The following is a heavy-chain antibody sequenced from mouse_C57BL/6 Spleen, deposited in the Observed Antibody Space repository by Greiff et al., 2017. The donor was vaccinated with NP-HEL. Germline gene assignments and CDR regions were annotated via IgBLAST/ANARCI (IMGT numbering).Heavy chain of an antibody. CDR3: ARSDYFDY. Sequence: QVQLQQSGAELVRPGASVKLSCKASGYTFTDYYINWVKQRPGQGLEWIARIYPGSGNTYYNEKFKGKATLTAEKSSSTAYMQLSSLTSEDSAVYFCARSDYFDYWGKGTTLTVSS. J-gene: IGHJ2*01. CDR1: GYTFTDYY. V-gene: IGHV1-76*01. CDR2: IYPGSGNT.